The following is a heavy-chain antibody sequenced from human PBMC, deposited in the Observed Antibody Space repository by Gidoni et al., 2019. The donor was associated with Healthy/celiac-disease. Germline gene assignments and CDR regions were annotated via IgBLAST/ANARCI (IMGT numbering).Heavy chain of an antibody. J-gene: IGHJ4*02. CDR3: ARREGITSFY. D-gene: IGHD3-10*01. CDR2: IYYSGST. CDR1: GGAISSSSYY. V-gene: IGHV4-39*01. Sequence: QLQLQESGPGLVKPSETLSLTCTVSGGAISSSSYYWGWIRQPPGKGLEWIGSIYYSGSTYYNPSLKSRVTISVDTSKNQFSLKLSSVTAADTAVYYCARREGITSFYWGQGTLVTVSS.